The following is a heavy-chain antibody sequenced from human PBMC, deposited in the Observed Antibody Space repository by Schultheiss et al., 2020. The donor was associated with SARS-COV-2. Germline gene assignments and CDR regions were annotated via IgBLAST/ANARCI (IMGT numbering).Heavy chain of an antibody. CDR3: ARGQMVVAPRVNWFDP. Sequence: SETLSLTCGVDGGSFTAYYWAWIRQPPGKGLEWIGEINHSGSTNYNPSLKSRVTISVDTSKNQFSLKLSSVTAADTAVYYCARGQMVVAPRVNWFDPWGQGTLVTVSS. D-gene: IGHD2-15*01. CDR2: INHSGST. J-gene: IGHJ5*02. CDR1: GGSFTAYY. V-gene: IGHV4-34*01.